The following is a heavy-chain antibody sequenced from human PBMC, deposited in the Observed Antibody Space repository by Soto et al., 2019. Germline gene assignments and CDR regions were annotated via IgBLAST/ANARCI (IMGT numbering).Heavy chain of an antibody. D-gene: IGHD2-15*01. J-gene: IGHJ6*02. CDR2: IGGSGGST. V-gene: IGHV3-23*01. CDR1: GFTFSSYA. Sequence: GGSLRLSCAASGFTFSSYAMSWVRQAPGKGLEWVSAIGGSGGSTYYADSVKGRFTISRDNSKNTLYLQMNSLRAEGTAVYYCAGGVAAEADYYYYGMDVWGQGTTVTVSS. CDR3: AGGVAAEADYYYYGMDV.